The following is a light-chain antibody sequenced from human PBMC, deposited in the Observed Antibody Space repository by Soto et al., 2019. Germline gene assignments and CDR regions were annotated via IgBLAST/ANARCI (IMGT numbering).Light chain of an antibody. Sequence: DIQMTQSPSSLSASVGDRVTIACRASQSISTYLNWYQQTPGKAPKLLIYATSNLQSGVPSRFSGSGSGREFTLTISSLQPEDFATYYCQQSYSSPMYTFGQGTRLEIK. V-gene: IGKV1-39*01. CDR3: QQSYSSPMYT. J-gene: IGKJ5*01. CDR1: QSISTY. CDR2: ATS.